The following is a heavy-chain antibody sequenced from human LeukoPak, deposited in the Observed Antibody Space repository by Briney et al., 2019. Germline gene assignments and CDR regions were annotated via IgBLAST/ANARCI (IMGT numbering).Heavy chain of an antibody. V-gene: IGHV1-69*04. CDR2: IIPILGIA. Sequence: ASVKVSCKASGGTFSSYAISWVRQAPGQGLEWMGRIIPILGIANYAQKFQGRVTITADKSTSTAYMELSRLRSDDTAVYYCARDLYYYYGMDVWGQGTTVTVSS. J-gene: IGHJ6*02. CDR3: ARDLYYYYGMDV. CDR1: GGTFSSYA.